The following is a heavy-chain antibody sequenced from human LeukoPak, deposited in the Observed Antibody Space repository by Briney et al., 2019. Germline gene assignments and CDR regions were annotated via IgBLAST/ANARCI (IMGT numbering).Heavy chain of an antibody. CDR1: GFTFSSYA. D-gene: IGHD6-13*01. CDR3: AREGFCSSWCFETNWFDP. Sequence: GGSLRLSCAASGFTFSSYAMSWVRQAPGKGLEWVAVISYDGSNKYYADSVKGRFTISRDNSKNTLYLQMNSLRAEDTAVYYCAREGFCSSWCFETNWFDPWGQGTLVTVSS. V-gene: IGHV3-30-3*01. CDR2: ISYDGSNK. J-gene: IGHJ5*02.